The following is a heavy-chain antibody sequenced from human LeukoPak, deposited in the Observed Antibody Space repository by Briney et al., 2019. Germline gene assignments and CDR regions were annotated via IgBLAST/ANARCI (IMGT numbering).Heavy chain of an antibody. CDR3: ARRGATETNYYYYYGMDV. V-gene: IGHV1-69*13. CDR1: GGTFSSYA. D-gene: IGHD4-11*01. CDR2: IIPIFGTA. J-gene: IGHJ6*02. Sequence: SVKVSCKASGGTFSSYAISWVRQAPGQGLEWMGGIIPIFGTANYAQKFQGRVTITADESTSTAYMELSSLRSEDTAVYYCARRGATETNYYYYYGMDVWGQGTTVTVSS.